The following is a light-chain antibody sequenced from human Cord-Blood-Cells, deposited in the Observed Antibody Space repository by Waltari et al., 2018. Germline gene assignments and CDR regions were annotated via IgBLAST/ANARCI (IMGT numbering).Light chain of an antibody. Sequence: DIQMTQSPSSLSASVGDRVTITCRASQGISNYLAWYQQKPGKVPKLLIYAASTLQSGVPSRFSGSGSGTDFTLTISSLQPEDVATYDGQKYNSASFGGGTKVEIK. CDR1: QGISNY. CDR3: QKYNSAS. V-gene: IGKV1-27*01. J-gene: IGKJ4*01. CDR2: AAS.